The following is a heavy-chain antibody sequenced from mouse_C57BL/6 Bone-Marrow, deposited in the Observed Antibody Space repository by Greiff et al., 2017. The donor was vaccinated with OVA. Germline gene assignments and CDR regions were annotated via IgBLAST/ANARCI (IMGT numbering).Heavy chain of an antibody. CDR2: IHPNSGST. D-gene: IGHD2-5*01. CDR1: GYTFTSYW. Sequence: QVQLQQPGAELVKPGASVKLSCKASGYTFTSYWMHWVKQRPGQGLEWIGMIHPNSGSTNYNEKFKSKATLTVDKSSSTAYMQLSSLTSEDSAVYYCARWVYSNYDYFDYWGQGTTLTVSS. CDR3: ARWVYSNYDYFDY. J-gene: IGHJ2*01. V-gene: IGHV1-64*01.